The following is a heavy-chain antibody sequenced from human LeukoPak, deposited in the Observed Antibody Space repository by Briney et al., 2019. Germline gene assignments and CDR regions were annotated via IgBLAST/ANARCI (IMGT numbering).Heavy chain of an antibody. Sequence: GGSLRLSCAASGFTFTNYAMNWVRQAPGKGLEWVSAVTGPGDTTYYADSVKGRFFMSREDSKTTVYLQMNSLRAEDTAIYYCAKVRTGTTHYYYYMDVWGKGTTVTVSS. CDR1: GFTFTNYA. CDR2: VTGPGDTT. D-gene: IGHD1-1*01. J-gene: IGHJ6*03. V-gene: IGHV3-23*01. CDR3: AKVRTGTTHYYYYMDV.